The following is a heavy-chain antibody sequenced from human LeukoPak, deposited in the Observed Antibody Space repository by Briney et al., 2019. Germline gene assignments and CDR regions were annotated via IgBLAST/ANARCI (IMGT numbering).Heavy chain of an antibody. V-gene: IGHV4-31*03. Sequence: PSETLSLTCTVSGGSISSGGYYWSWIRQHPGKGLEWIGYIFHSGSTYYNPSLKSRVTISVDTSKNQFSLRLNSVTAADTAVYYCVRGRAWFDPWGQGTLVTVSS. D-gene: IGHD3-10*01. CDR1: GGSISSGGYY. CDR2: IFHSGST. J-gene: IGHJ5*02. CDR3: VRGRAWFDP.